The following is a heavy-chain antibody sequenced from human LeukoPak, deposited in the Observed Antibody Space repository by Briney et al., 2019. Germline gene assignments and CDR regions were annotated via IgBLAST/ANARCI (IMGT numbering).Heavy chain of an antibody. CDR2: MSSGSSYI. Sequence: GGSLRLSCTASGFTFSTYAMTWVRQAPGKGLEWISSMSSGSSYIYYADSVRGRFAISRDNTKNSLYLEMNNLRGEDTAIYYCARDRPTGASRVFVVQWGQGTPVTVSS. CDR3: ARDRPTGASRVFVVQ. CDR1: GFTFSTYA. D-gene: IGHD2-21*01. V-gene: IGHV3-21*06. J-gene: IGHJ4*02.